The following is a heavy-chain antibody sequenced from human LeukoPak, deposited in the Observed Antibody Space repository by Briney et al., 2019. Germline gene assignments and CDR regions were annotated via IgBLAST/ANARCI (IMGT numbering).Heavy chain of an antibody. V-gene: IGHV7-4-1*02. Sequence: GASVKVSCKASGYTFTSYAMNWVRQAPGQGLEWMGWINTNTGNPTYAQAFTGRFVFSSDTSVTTAYLQINSLKPEDTAVFYCARDGEGHDAFDIWGQGTMVTVSS. CDR1: GYTFTSYA. CDR3: ARDGEGHDAFDI. D-gene: IGHD3-10*01. J-gene: IGHJ3*02. CDR2: INTNTGNP.